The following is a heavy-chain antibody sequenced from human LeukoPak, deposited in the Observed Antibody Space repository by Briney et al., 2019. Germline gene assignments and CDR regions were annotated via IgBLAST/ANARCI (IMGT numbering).Heavy chain of an antibody. Sequence: PGGSLRLSCAASGFTFSDYYMSWIRQAPGKGLEWVSYISSSGSTIYYADSVKGRFTISRDNAKNSLYLQMNSLRAEDTAVYYCAGTADEYYYYYYMDVWAKGPRSPSP. V-gene: IGHV3-11*01. CDR1: GFTFSDYY. D-gene: IGHD2-2*01. CDR2: ISSSGSTI. J-gene: IGHJ6*03. CDR3: AGTADEYYYYYYMDV.